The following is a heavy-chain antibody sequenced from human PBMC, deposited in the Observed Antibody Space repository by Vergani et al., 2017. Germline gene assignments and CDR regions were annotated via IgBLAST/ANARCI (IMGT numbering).Heavy chain of an antibody. J-gene: IGHJ5*02. V-gene: IGHV3-66*01. Sequence: EVQLVESGGGLVQPGRSLRLSCAASGFTFDDYAMHWVRQAPGKGLEWVSVIYSGGSTYYADSVKGRFTISRDNSKNTLYLQMNSLRAEDTAVYYCAREGAYGSGSYSNWFDPWGQGTLVTVSS. CDR1: GFTFDDYA. D-gene: IGHD3-10*01. CDR3: AREGAYGSGSYSNWFDP. CDR2: IYSGGST.